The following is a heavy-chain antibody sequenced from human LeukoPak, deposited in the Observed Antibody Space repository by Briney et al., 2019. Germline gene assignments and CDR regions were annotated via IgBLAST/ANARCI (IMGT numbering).Heavy chain of an antibody. CDR3: ANDYGAAAVSHWFDP. J-gene: IGHJ5*02. V-gene: IGHV4-39*07. CDR2: IYYSGST. CDR1: GGSNSSSSYY. D-gene: IGHD6-13*01. Sequence: SETLSLTCTVSGGSNSSSSYYWGLIRQPPGKGLEWIWRIYYSGSTYHNPSLQSRGTKSVDTSKDQFFLKLSSLTGADTAGYYSANDYGAAAVSHWFDPWGQGTLVTVSS.